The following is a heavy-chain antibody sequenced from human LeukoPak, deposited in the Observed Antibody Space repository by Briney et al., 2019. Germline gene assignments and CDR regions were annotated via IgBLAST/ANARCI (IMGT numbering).Heavy chain of an antibody. CDR3: ATSDTVSTYNWFDP. CDR1: GGSISSNTYF. D-gene: IGHD5/OR15-5a*01. J-gene: IGHJ5*02. V-gene: IGHV4-39*01. CDR2: IRYSGST. Sequence: SETLSLTCNVSGGSISSNTYFWGWIRRPPGKGLEWIGSIRYSGSTYYNPSLKSRDTISVDTSKNQFSLNLSSLTAADTAVYYCATSDTVSTYNWFDPWGQGTLVTVS.